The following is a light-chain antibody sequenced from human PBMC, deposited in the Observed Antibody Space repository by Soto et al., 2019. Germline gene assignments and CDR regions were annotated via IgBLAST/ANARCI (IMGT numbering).Light chain of an antibody. Sequence: SYELTQPLSVSVALGQTARITCGGNNIGSKNVHWYQQKPGQAPVLVIYMDSNRPSGIPERSSGSNSGNTATLAISRAQAGDEADYYCQVWDSSTVVFGGGTKLTVL. V-gene: IGLV3-9*01. CDR1: NIGSKN. CDR3: QVWDSSTVV. CDR2: MDS. J-gene: IGLJ2*01.